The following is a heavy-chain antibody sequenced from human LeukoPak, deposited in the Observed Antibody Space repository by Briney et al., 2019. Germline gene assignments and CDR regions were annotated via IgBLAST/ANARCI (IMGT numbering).Heavy chain of an antibody. CDR2: ISWNSGSI. CDR1: GFTFDDYA. Sequence: GRSLRLSCAASGFTFDDYAMHWVRQAPGKGLEWVSGISWNSGSIGYADSVKGRFPISRDNAKNSLYLQMNSLRAEDTALYYCAKKERDYFAYWGQGTLVTVSS. J-gene: IGHJ4*02. CDR3: AKKERDYFAY. V-gene: IGHV3-9*01.